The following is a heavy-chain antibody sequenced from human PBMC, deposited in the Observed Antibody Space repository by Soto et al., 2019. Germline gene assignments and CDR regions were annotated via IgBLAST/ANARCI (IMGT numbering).Heavy chain of an antibody. D-gene: IGHD6-13*01. CDR1: GYTFISYY. Sequence: SVKVSCKASGYTFISYYIHWVRQAPGQGLEWMGIINPSSGSTSYTQKFQGRVTMTRDTSTSTVYMELNSLRFEDTALYFCAREVGSSSWSYYYGMDVWGQGTTVTVSS. V-gene: IGHV1-46*01. CDR3: AREVGSSSWSYYYGMDV. J-gene: IGHJ6*02. CDR2: INPSSGST.